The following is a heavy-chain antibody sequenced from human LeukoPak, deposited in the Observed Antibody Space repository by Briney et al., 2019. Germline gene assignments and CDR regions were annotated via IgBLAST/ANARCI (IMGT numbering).Heavy chain of an antibody. Sequence: ASVKVSCKASGYTFTGYYMHWVRQAPGQGLEWMGWINPNSGGTNYAQKFQGRVTMTRDTSISTAYMELSSLRSEDTAVYYCARNYYGSGNNWSDPWGQGTLVTVSS. CDR2: INPNSGGT. J-gene: IGHJ5*02. D-gene: IGHD3-10*01. CDR1: GYTFTGYY. V-gene: IGHV1-2*02. CDR3: ARNYYGSGNNWSDP.